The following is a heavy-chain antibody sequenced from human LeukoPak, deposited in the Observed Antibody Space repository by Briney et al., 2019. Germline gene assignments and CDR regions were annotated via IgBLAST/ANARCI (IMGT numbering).Heavy chain of an antibody. CDR3: ARAVYCSGGSCYSSPYYYYYYMDV. J-gene: IGHJ6*03. D-gene: IGHD2-15*01. V-gene: IGHV4-59*08. CDR2: IYYSGST. CDR1: GGSISSYY. Sequence: PSETLSLTCTVSGGSISSYYWSWIRQPPGKGLEWIGYIYYSGSTNYNPSLKSRVTISVDTSKNQFSLKLSSVTAADTAVYYCARAVYCSGGSCYSSPYYYYYYMDVWGKGTTVTVSS.